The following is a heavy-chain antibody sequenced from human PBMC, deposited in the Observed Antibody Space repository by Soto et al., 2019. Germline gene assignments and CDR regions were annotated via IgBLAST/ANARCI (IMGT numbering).Heavy chain of an antibody. CDR3: ARVGGYGMDV. D-gene: IGHD3-10*01. Sequence: SETLSLTCAVSGYSISSGYYWGWIRQPPGKGLEWIGSIYHSGSTYYNPSLKSRVTISVDTSKNQFSLKLSSVTAADTSVYYCARVGGYGMDVWGQGTTVTVSS. CDR1: GYSISSGYY. J-gene: IGHJ6*02. V-gene: IGHV4-38-2*01. CDR2: IYHSGST.